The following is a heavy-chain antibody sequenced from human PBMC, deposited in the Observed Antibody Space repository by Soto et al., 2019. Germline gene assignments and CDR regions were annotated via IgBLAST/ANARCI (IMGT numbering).Heavy chain of an antibody. CDR2: VYYSGST. Sequence: ASETLSLTCSVSGGSISSSGYYCTWIRQHPGKGLEWIGYVYYSGSTYYNPSLKSRVTISVDTSRNQFSLNLRSVTAADTAVYYCALDRGGDDHFDHWGQGTLVTVSS. V-gene: IGHV4-31*03. CDR3: ALDRGGDDHFDH. CDR1: GGSISSSGYY. D-gene: IGHD2-21*01. J-gene: IGHJ4*02.